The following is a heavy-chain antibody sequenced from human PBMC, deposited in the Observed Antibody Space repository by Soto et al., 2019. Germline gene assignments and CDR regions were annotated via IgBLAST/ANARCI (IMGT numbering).Heavy chain of an antibody. CDR1: GGTFSSYA. V-gene: IGHV1-69*06. Sequence: AVKVSCKASGGTFSSYAISWVRQAPGQGLEWMGGIIPIFGTANYAQKFQGRVTITADKSTSTAYMELSSLRSEDTAVYYCAREVPQFALGMDVWGQGTTVTVSS. J-gene: IGHJ6*02. CDR3: AREVPQFALGMDV. CDR2: IIPIFGTA. D-gene: IGHD3-10*01.